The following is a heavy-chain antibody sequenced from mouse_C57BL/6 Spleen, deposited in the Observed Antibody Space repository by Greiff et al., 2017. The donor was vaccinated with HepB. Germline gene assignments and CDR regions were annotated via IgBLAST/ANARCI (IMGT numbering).Heavy chain of an antibody. J-gene: IGHJ4*01. V-gene: IGHV1-26*01. CDR2: INPNNGGT. D-gene: IGHD1-1*01. Sequence: EVKLQQSGPELVKPGASVKISCKASGYTFTDYYMNWVKQSHVKSLEWIGAINPNNGGTSYNQKFKGKATLTVDKSSSTAYMELRSLTSEDSAVYYCARCQGYYRHYYAMDYRGQGTSVTVSS. CDR1: GYTFTDYY. CDR3: ARCQGYYRHYYAMDY.